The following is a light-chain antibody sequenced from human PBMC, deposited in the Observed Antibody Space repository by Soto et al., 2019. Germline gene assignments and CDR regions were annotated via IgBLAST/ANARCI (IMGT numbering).Light chain of an antibody. J-gene: IGKJ4*01. CDR2: DAS. V-gene: IGKV3-11*01. CDR3: LQRSNWPST. CDR1: QSVSRY. Sequence: EIVLTQSPATLSLSPGERATLSCRASQSVSRYLAWYQQKPGQAPRLLIYDASNRATGIPARFSGSGSGTDLTLTITSVGPEDFAVYYCLQRSNWPSTFGGGTKVEIK.